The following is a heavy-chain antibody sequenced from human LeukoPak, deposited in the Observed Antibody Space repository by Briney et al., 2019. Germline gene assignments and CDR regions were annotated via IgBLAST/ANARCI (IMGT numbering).Heavy chain of an antibody. Sequence: GGSLRLSCAASGFTFSTYSMNWVRQAPGKGLEWVSSISSGSSYIYYGDSVKGRFTISRDNAKNSLYLQMNSLRAEDTAVYYCARAGCSSISCYDYWGQGTLVTVSS. V-gene: IGHV3-21*06. CDR2: ISSGSSYI. CDR3: ARAGCSSISCYDY. CDR1: GFTFSTYS. D-gene: IGHD2-2*01. J-gene: IGHJ4*03.